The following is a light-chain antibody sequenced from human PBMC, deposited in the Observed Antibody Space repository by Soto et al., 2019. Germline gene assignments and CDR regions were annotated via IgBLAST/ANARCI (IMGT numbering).Light chain of an antibody. CDR1: QSLIHSDGDTY. J-gene: IGKJ1*01. V-gene: IGKV2-30*02. Sequence: DVVMTQSPLSLPVTLGQPASISCRSSQSLIHSDGDTYLNWFQQRPGQSPRRLIYKVSDRDSGVPDRFSGSGAGTDFTLKISRVEAEDVGIYYCMQGPHWPWTFGQGTEVEIK. CDR3: MQGPHWPWT. CDR2: KVS.